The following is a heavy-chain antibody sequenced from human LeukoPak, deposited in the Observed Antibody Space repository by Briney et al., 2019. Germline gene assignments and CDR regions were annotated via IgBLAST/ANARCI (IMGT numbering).Heavy chain of an antibody. CDR1: GYTLTELS. J-gene: IGHJ3*02. V-gene: IGHV1-24*01. Sequence: GASVKVSCKVSGYTLTELSMHWVRQAPGKGLEWMGGFDPEDGETIYAQKFQGRVTMTEDTSTDTAYMELSSLRSEDTAVYYCASNAGYSSGWYAIDAFDIWGPGTMVTVSS. CDR3: ASNAGYSSGWYAIDAFDI. CDR2: FDPEDGET. D-gene: IGHD6-19*01.